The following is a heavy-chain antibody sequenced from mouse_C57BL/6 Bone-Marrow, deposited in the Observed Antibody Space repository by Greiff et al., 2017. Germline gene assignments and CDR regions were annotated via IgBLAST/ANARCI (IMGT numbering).Heavy chain of an antibody. Sequence: QVQLQQPGAELVKPGASVRLSCKASGYTFTSYWMHWVKQGPGQGLEWIGMIHPNSGSTNYNEKFKSKATLTVYKYSCTANMQLRSLTSGAAADYYYERVSDSYSCAMDYWGQGTSVTVSS. CDR2: IHPNSGST. V-gene: IGHV1-64*01. CDR3: ERVSDSYSCAMDY. CDR1: GYTFTSYW. D-gene: IGHD2-12*01. J-gene: IGHJ4*01.